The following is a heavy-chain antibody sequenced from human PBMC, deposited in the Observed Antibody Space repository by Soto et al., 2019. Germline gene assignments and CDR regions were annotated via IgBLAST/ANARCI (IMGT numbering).Heavy chain of an antibody. D-gene: IGHD3-3*01. CDR1: GYTFTSYA. V-gene: IGHV1-3*01. J-gene: IGHJ4*02. CDR3: ARHPSRAGLRFLEWLKSQFDY. CDR2: INAGNGNT. Sequence: AKVSCKASGYTFTSYAMHWVRQAPGQRLEWMGWINAGNGNTKYSQKFQGRVTITRDTSASTAYMELSSLRSEDTAVYYCARHPSRAGLRFLEWLKSQFDYWGQGTLVTVSS.